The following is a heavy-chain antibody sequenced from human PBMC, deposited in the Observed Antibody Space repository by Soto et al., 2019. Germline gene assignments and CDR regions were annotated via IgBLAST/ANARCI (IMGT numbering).Heavy chain of an antibody. Sequence: SETLSLTCAVSGYSISSGYYWGWIRQPPGKGLEWIGSIYHSGSTYYNPSLKSRVTISVDTSKNQFSLKLSSVTAADTAVYYCAVVLDYYYGMDVWGQGTTVTVSS. CDR2: IYHSGST. D-gene: IGHD3-3*01. CDR3: AVVLDYYYGMDV. J-gene: IGHJ6*02. V-gene: IGHV4-38-2*01. CDR1: GYSISSGYY.